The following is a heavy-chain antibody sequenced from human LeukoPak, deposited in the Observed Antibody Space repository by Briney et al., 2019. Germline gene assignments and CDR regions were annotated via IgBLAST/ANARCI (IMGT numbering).Heavy chain of an antibody. D-gene: IGHD6-19*01. CDR3: ARRVSSAWALEDY. Sequence: GGSLRLSCAASGFTFSTYWMHWFRQAPGKGLVWVSRITSDGTSTSYADSVRGRFTISRDNAKNTLYLQMNSLRAEDTAVYYCARRVSSAWALEDYWGQGTLVTVSS. V-gene: IGHV3-74*01. CDR1: GFTFSTYW. CDR2: ITSDGTST. J-gene: IGHJ4*02.